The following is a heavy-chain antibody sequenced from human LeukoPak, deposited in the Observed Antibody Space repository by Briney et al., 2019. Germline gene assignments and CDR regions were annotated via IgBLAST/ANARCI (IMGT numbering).Heavy chain of an antibody. D-gene: IGHD3-9*01. Sequence: GASVKVSCKASGYTFTSYDINWVRQATGQGLEWMGWMNPNSGNTGYAQKFQGRVTMIRNTSISTAYMELSSLRSEDTAVYYCARGHYDILTYLYYFDYWGQGTLVTVSS. V-gene: IGHV1-8*01. CDR1: GYTFTSYD. CDR2: MNPNSGNT. CDR3: ARGHYDILTYLYYFDY. J-gene: IGHJ4*02.